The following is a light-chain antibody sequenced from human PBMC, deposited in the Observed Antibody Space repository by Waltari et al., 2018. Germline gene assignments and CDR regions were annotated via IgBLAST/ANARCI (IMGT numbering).Light chain of an antibody. Sequence: EIVMTQSPATLSVSPGERATLSCRASQTVGSNLAWYQQNPGQAPRLLIYSASTRATGIPARFSGSGSGTEFTLTISSLQSEDFAVYYCQQRYIGLTFGGGTKV. CDR2: SAS. V-gene: IGKV3-15*01. J-gene: IGKJ4*01. CDR1: QTVGSN. CDR3: QQRYIGLT.